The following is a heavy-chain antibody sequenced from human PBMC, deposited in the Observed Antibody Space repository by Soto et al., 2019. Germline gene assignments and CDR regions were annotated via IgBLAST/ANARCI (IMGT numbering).Heavy chain of an antibody. CDR1: GFAFSTEL. CDR2: INSDGSNA. CDR3: AKHGEGVASFDH. D-gene: IGHD3-3*01. V-gene: IGHV3-74*01. Sequence: PGGSLRLSCAASGFAFSTELMHWVRQAPGKGLVWVSRINSDGSNAAYADSVQGRFTISRDNAKNTVYLHMNSLRGGDTAVYYCAKHGEGVASFDHWGQGTLVTVSS. J-gene: IGHJ4*02.